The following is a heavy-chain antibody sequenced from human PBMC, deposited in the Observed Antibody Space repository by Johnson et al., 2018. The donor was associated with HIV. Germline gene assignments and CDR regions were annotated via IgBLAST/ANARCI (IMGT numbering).Heavy chain of an antibody. J-gene: IGHJ3*02. CDR2: IRYDGSNQ. Sequence: QVQLVESGGGVVQPGGSLRLSCAASGFTFSSYGMHWVRQAPGKGLEWVAFIRYDGSNQYYADSVKGRFTISRANFKNTLYLQMGSLTAEDMAVYYCARRRYSTSWQEAFDIWGRGTMVTVSS. V-gene: IGHV3-30*02. D-gene: IGHD6-13*01. CDR1: GFTFSSYG. CDR3: ARRRYSTSWQEAFDI.